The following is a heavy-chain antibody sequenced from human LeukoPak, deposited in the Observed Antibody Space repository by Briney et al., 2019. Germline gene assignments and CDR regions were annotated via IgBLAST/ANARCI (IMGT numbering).Heavy chain of an antibody. J-gene: IGHJ5*02. CDR3: ARNLRFLEWFPSWFDP. D-gene: IGHD3-3*01. CDR1: GGSISSGGYY. CDR2: IYYSGST. V-gene: IGHV4-31*03. Sequence: SQTLSLTCTVSGGSISSGGYYWSWIRQRPGKGLEWIGYIYYSGSTYYNPSLKSRVTISVDTSKNQFSLKLSSVTAADTAVYYCARNLRFLEWFPSWFDPWGQGTLVTVSS.